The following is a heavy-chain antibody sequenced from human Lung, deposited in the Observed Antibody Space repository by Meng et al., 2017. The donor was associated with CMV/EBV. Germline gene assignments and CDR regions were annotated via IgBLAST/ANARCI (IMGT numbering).Heavy chain of an antibody. J-gene: IGHJ4*02. V-gene: IGHV7-4-1*01. CDR3: ARGNGWRFDY. Sequence: QLVQSGCELQKPGDSVKVSCQAAGYTFTSSSMNWVRHAPGQGLEWMGWININTGNPTYAQGFTGLFVFSLDTSVSTAYLQIDSLKADDTAVYYCARGNGWRFDYWGQGTLVTVSS. D-gene: IGHD6-19*01. CDR1: GYTFTSSS. CDR2: ININTGNP.